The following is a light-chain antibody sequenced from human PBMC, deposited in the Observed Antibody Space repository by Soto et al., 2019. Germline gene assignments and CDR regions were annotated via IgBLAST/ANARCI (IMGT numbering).Light chain of an antibody. CDR1: QSVTSSY. V-gene: IGKV3-20*01. Sequence: ETVLTQSPGTLSLSPGERATLSCRASQSVTSSYLAWYQHKPGQAPRLLIYAASSRATGIPDRFSGSGSGTDFTLTISRLEPEDFAVYYCQQYGSSPRTFGQGTKVEIK. J-gene: IGKJ1*01. CDR3: QQYGSSPRT. CDR2: AAS.